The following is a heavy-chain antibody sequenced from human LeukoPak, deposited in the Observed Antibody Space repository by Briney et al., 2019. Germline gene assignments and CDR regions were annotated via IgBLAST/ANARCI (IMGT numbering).Heavy chain of an antibody. Sequence: PSETLSLTCAVSGGSISGNNWWSWVRQFPGKGLEWIGEIYHSGSTNYNPSLKSRVTISVDTSKNQFSLKLSSVTAADTAVYYCARVSDTAMVRYYYYGMDVWGQGTTVTVSS. J-gene: IGHJ6*02. CDR1: GGSISGNNW. V-gene: IGHV4-4*02. CDR3: ARVSDTAMVRYYYYGMDV. D-gene: IGHD5-18*01. CDR2: IYHSGST.